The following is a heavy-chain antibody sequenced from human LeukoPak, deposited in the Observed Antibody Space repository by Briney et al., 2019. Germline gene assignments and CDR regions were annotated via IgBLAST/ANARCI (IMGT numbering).Heavy chain of an antibody. CDR2: IRHDGSNK. Sequence: GGSLRLSCAASGFTFSSYGMHWVRQAPGKGLEWVAFIRHDGSNKYYADSVKGRFTISRDNSKNTLYLQMNSLRAEDTAVYYCARGYCSGGSCRFDPWGQGTLVTVSS. J-gene: IGHJ5*02. D-gene: IGHD2-15*01. V-gene: IGHV3-30*02. CDR3: ARGYCSGGSCRFDP. CDR1: GFTFSSYG.